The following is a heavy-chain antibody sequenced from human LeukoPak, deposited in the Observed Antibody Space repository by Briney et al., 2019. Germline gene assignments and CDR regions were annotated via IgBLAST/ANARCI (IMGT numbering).Heavy chain of an antibody. D-gene: IGHD3-22*01. J-gene: IGHJ4*02. CDR1: GFTFSSYG. CDR2: IWYDGSNK. V-gene: IGHV3-33*01. Sequence: SGGSLRLSCAASGFTFSSYGMHWVRQAPGKGLEWVAVIWYDGSNKYYADSVKGRFTISRDNSKSTLYLQMNSLRAEDTAVYYCARDPYYYDSSGYLSYWGQGTLVTVSS. CDR3: ARDPYYYDSSGYLSY.